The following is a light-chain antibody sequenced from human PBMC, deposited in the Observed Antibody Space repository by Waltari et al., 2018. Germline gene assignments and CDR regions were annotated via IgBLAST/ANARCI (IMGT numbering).Light chain of an antibody. CDR3: AAWDGGLSNWL. Sequence: QSVLTQPPSASGTPGQRITISCSGGSSNIGSNYVFWYQQLPGTAPKLLIYANSQRPSGVPDRFSGSKSGTSASLAISGLLPEDEADYYCAAWDGGLSNWLFGGGTRLTVL. CDR1: SSNIGSNY. CDR2: ANS. J-gene: IGLJ3*02. V-gene: IGLV1-47*02.